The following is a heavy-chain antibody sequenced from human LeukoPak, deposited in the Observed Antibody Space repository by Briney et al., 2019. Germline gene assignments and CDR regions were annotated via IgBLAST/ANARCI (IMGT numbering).Heavy chain of an antibody. V-gene: IGHV4-39*01. CDR3: ARGNMVRGVILRYYFDY. CDR2: IYYSGST. J-gene: IGHJ4*02. CDR1: GGSISSSSYY. D-gene: IGHD3-10*01. Sequence: PSETLSLTCTVSGGSISSSSYYWGWIRQPPGKGLEWIGSIYYSGSTYYNPSLKSRVTISVDTSKNQSSLKLSSVTAADTAVYYCARGNMVRGVILRYYFDYWGQGTLVTVSS.